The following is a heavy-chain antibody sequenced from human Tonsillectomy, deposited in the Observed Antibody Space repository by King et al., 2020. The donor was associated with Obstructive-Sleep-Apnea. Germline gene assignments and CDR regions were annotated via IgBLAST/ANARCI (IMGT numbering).Heavy chain of an antibody. V-gene: IGHV3-30-3*01. CDR1: GFTFNSYT. D-gene: IGHD3-16*01. CDR2: VSYDGTNK. J-gene: IGHJ4*02. Sequence: VQLVESGGGVVQPGRSLRLSCAASGFTFNSYTMHWVRQAPGKGLEWVALVSYDGTNKYYADSVKGRFTISRDNSKNTLYLQMNSLRAEDTAVYYCARDLPYFDYVWGSALDYWGQGTQVTVSS. CDR3: ARDLPYFDYVWGSALDY.